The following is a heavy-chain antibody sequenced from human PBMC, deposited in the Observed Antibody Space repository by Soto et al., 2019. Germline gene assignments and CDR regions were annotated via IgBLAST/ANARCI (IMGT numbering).Heavy chain of an antibody. J-gene: IGHJ4*02. CDR2: IIPIVGTA. CDR3: ASNVGATHGPYYFDY. Sequence: QVQLVQSGAELKKPGSSVKVSCKASGGTFSSYAISWVRQAPGQGLEWMGGIIPIVGTANYAQTFQGRVTITADESTSTAYRELSSLRSEDTAVYYCASNVGATHGPYYFDYWGQGTLVTVSS. V-gene: IGHV1-69*12. CDR1: GGTFSSYA. D-gene: IGHD1-26*01.